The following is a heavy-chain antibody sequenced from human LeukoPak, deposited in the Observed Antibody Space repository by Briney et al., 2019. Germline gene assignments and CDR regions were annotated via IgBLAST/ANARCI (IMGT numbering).Heavy chain of an antibody. CDR3: TKDINRGGDNSGLCDY. D-gene: IGHD3-22*01. CDR2: ISWDGGST. J-gene: IGHJ4*02. V-gene: IGHV3-43D*03. Sequence: GGSLRLSCAASGFSFDAYGMYWMRQAPGKGPEWVSLISWDGGSTYYADSVKGRFTISRDNAKNSLYLQMRSLRAEDTALYYCTKDINRGGDNSGLCDYWGQGTLVTVSS. CDR1: GFSFDAYG.